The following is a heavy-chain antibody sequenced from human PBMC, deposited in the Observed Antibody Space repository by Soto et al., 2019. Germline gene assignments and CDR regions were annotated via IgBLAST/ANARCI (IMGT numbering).Heavy chain of an antibody. Sequence: SETLSLTCTVSGGSISSSSYYWGWIRQPPGKGLEWIGSIYYSGSTYYNPSLKSRATISVDTSKNQFSLKLSSVTAADTAVYYCASSDCGGDCIDYWGQGTLVTVSS. D-gene: IGHD2-21*02. CDR1: GGSISSSSYY. V-gene: IGHV4-39*01. J-gene: IGHJ4*02. CDR2: IYYSGST. CDR3: ASSDCGGDCIDY.